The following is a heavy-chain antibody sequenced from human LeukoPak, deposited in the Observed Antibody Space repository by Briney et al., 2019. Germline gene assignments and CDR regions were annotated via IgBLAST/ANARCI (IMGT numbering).Heavy chain of an antibody. CDR2: ISSSSSTI. CDR3: ARDLPHDYGDYVGAFDI. V-gene: IGHV3-48*01. CDR1: GFTFSSYS. Sequence: GGSLRLSCAASGFTFSSYSMNWVRQAPGKGLEWVSYISSSSSTIYCADSVKGRFTISRDNAKNSLYLQMNSLRAEDTAVYYCARDLPHDYGDYVGAFDIWGQGTMVTVSS. D-gene: IGHD4-17*01. J-gene: IGHJ3*02.